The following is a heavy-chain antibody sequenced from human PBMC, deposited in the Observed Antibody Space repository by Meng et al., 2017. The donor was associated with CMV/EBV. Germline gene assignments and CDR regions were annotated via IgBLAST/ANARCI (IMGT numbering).Heavy chain of an antibody. Sequence: GESLKISCAASGFTFSSYWMSWVRQAPGKGLEWVANIKHDGSEKYYVDSVKGRFTISRDNAKNSLYLQMNSLRAEDTAVYYCARGAIVVVPAPPQYYYYGMDVWGQGTTVTVS. CDR2: IKHDGSEK. D-gene: IGHD2-2*01. J-gene: IGHJ6*02. CDR3: ARGAIVVVPAPPQYYYYGMDV. CDR1: GFTFSSYW. V-gene: IGHV3-7*01.